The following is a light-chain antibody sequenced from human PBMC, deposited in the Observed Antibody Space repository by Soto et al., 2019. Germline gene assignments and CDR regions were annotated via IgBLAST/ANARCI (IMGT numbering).Light chain of an antibody. CDR3: HSFDSTLSGYV. CDR2: GNN. CDR1: SSNIGAGYN. J-gene: IGLJ1*01. Sequence: QSVLTQPPSVSGAPGQRVTISCTGGSSNIGAGYNVHWYQQLPGTAPQLLIYGNNNRPSGVPDRFSVSKSGTSASLAITGLQTEDEADYYCHSFDSTLSGYVFGTGTKLTVL. V-gene: IGLV1-40*01.